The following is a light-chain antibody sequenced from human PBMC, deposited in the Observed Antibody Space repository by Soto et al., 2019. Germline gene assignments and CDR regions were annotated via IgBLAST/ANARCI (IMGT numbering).Light chain of an antibody. CDR3: QQSYSFPIT. J-gene: IGKJ5*01. CDR2: AAS. Sequence: DIQMAQSPSSLSASVGERVTMTCRASQSISSYLNWYQQKPVKAPKLLIYAASSLQSGIPSRFSGSGSGTDFTLTISSLQPEDFATYYCQQSYSFPITFGQGTRLEIK. V-gene: IGKV1-39*01. CDR1: QSISSY.